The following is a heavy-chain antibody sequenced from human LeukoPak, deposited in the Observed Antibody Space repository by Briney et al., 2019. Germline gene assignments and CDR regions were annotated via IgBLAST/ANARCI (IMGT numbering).Heavy chain of an antibody. D-gene: IGHD5/OR15-5a*01. Sequence: GGSLRLSCAASGFTFSNSGMHWVRQAPGKGLEWVAFIRYDGSNKYYADSVKGRFTISRDNSKNTLYLQMNSLRAEDTAAYYCAKGLYDSYAFDIWGQGTMVTVSS. J-gene: IGHJ3*02. CDR3: AKGLYDSYAFDI. CDR2: IRYDGSNK. V-gene: IGHV3-30*02. CDR1: GFTFSNSG.